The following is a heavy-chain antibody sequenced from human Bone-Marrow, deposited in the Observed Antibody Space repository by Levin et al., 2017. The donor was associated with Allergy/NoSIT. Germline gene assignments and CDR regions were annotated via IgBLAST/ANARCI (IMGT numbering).Heavy chain of an antibody. V-gene: IGHV4-34*01. Sequence: SETLSLTCAVYNESFSYYYWSWIRQPPGKGLEWIGEIHDSGVTNYNPSLKSRVTMSLDTSKNQFSLELSSVTAADTAVYYCARAGRLYSHHTVSDYWSQGTLVTVSS. D-gene: IGHD3-16*01. CDR1: NESFSYYY. J-gene: IGHJ4*02. CDR3: ARAGRLYSHHTVSDY. CDR2: IHDSGVT.